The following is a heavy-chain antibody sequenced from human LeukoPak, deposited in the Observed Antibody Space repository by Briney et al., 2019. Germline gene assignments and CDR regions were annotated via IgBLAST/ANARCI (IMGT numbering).Heavy chain of an antibody. D-gene: IGHD1-14*01. CDR1: GFTLRTFA. CDR2: FSSSAANI. Sequence: GGSLRLSCAASGFTLRTFAMSWVRQAPGKGPEWVSVFSSSAANIDYADSVTGRFTISRDISKNILYLQMNSLRAEDTAIYYCARLTGNHFDYWGQGTLVTVSS. J-gene: IGHJ4*02. V-gene: IGHV3-23*01. CDR3: ARLTGNHFDY.